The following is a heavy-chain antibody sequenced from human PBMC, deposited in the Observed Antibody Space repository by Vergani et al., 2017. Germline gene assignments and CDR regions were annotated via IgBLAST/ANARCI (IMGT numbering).Heavy chain of an antibody. J-gene: IGHJ4*02. D-gene: IGHD3-22*01. CDR2: IHPADSDT. CDR1: GYSFTNYL. V-gene: IGHV5-51*01. Sequence: EVQLVQSGAEVKKPGASLKISCQISGYSFTNYLIGWVRQMPGKGLEWMGIIHPADSDTRYSPSFQGEVTISVDKSISTAYMQRSSLRAADSAMYYCARLYGRDSSGSKYFDYWGQGTLVTVSS. CDR3: ARLYGRDSSGSKYFDY.